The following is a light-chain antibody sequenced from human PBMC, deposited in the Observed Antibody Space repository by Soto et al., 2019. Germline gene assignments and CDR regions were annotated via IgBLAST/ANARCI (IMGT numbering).Light chain of an antibody. CDR3: SSYTSSSTPYV. Sequence: QSALTQPASVSVSPGQSITISCIGTSSDVGGYDYVSWYQQHPGKAPKLMIYEVRNRPSGVSNRFSGSKSDNTASLTISGLQAEDEADYYCSSYTSSSTPYVFGTGTKVTVL. CDR1: SSDVGGYDY. CDR2: EVR. V-gene: IGLV2-14*03. J-gene: IGLJ1*01.